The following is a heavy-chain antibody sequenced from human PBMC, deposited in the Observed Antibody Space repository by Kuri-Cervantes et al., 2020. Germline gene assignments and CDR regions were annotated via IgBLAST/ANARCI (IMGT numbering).Heavy chain of an antibody. CDR1: GYTLTRYV. CDR3: AADRPYYGSGSYYEH. CDR2: MNPNSGNT. J-gene: IGHJ4*02. D-gene: IGHD3-10*01. Sequence: ASVNVSCMASGYTLTRYVINWVRQATGQGLEWMGWMNPNSGNTGYAQKFQGRVTMTRNTSISTAYMELSSLRSEDTAVYYCAADRPYYGSGSYYEHWGQGTLVTVSS. V-gene: IGHV1-8*01.